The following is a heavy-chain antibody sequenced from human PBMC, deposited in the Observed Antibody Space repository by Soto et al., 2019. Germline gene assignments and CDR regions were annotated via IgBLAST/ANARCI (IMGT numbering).Heavy chain of an antibody. CDR2: ISSSSSYI. Sequence: EVQLVESGGGLVKPGGSLRLSCAASGFTFSSYSMNWVRQAPGKGLEWVSSISSSSSYIYYADSVKGRFTISRDNAKNSLYLQMNSLRAEDTAVYYCARASEPGKGYYYVMDVWGQGTTVTVSS. J-gene: IGHJ6*02. CDR3: ARASEPGKGYYYVMDV. V-gene: IGHV3-21*01. D-gene: IGHD1-1*01. CDR1: GFTFSSYS.